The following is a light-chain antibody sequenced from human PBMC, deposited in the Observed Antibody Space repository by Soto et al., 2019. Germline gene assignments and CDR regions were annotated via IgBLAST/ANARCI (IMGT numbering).Light chain of an antibody. CDR3: CSYAGGSTYV. J-gene: IGLJ1*01. V-gene: IGLV2-23*02. Sequence: QSALTQPASMSGSPGQSITISCTGTSSDVGSFNLVSWFQQHPGKVPKLLIYEVTKRPSGVSNRFSGSKSGNTASLTISGLQAEDGDDSHCCSYAGGSTYVFGSGTNVTVL. CDR2: EVT. CDR1: SSDVGSFNL.